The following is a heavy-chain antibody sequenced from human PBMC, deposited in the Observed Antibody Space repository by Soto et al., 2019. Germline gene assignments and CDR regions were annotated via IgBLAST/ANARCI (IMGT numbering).Heavy chain of an antibody. J-gene: IGHJ4*02. D-gene: IGHD3-22*01. V-gene: IGHV4-59*12. CDR3: ARTSGVSSSYYYDY. CDR1: GGSISSYY. Sequence: TVSLTCTVSGGSISSYYWSWIRQPPGKGLEWIGYIYYSGTTNYNPSLKSRVTMSVDTSKNQFSLKLGSVTAADTAVYYCARTSGVSSSYYYDYWGQGTLVTVSS. CDR2: IYYSGTT.